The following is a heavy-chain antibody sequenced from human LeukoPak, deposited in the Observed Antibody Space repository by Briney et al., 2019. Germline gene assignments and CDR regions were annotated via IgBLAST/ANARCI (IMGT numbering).Heavy chain of an antibody. CDR1: GFTFRSYE. D-gene: IGHD2-2*01. Sequence: GRSLRLSCAASGFTFRSYEMNWVRQAPGKGLEWISYISGSGKTIYYADSVKGRFTISRDNAKNSLYLQMNSLRAEDTAVYYCARETDSTIFDYWGQGTLVTVSS. CDR3: ARETDSTIFDY. CDR2: ISGSGKTI. J-gene: IGHJ4*02. V-gene: IGHV3-48*03.